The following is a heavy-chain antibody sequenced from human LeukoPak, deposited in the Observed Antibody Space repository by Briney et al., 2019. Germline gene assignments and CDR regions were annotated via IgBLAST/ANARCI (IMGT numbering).Heavy chain of an antibody. CDR3: ARGLGSGATLNYYYMDV. D-gene: IGHD1-1*01. Sequence: ASVKVSCKASGYTFTGYYMHWVRQAPGQGLEWMGWINPNSGGTNYAQKFQGRVTMTRDTSISTAYMELSRLRSDDTAVYYCARGLGSGATLNYYYMDVWGKGTTVAVSS. CDR1: GYTFTGYY. J-gene: IGHJ6*03. V-gene: IGHV1-2*02. CDR2: INPNSGGT.